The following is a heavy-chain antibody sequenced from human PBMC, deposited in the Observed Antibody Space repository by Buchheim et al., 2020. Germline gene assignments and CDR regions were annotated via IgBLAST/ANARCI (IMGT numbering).Heavy chain of an antibody. D-gene: IGHD3-16*01. CDR1: GFTFSSYA. CDR3: ARGGGRVYNWFDP. CDR2: ISYDGSNK. J-gene: IGHJ5*02. V-gene: IGHV3-30-3*01. Sequence: QVQLVESGGGVVQPGRSLRLSCAASGFTFSSYAMHWVRQAPGKGLEWVAVISYDGSNKYYADSVKGRFTISRDNSKNTLYLQMNSLRAEDTAVHYCARGGGRVYNWFDPWGQGTL.